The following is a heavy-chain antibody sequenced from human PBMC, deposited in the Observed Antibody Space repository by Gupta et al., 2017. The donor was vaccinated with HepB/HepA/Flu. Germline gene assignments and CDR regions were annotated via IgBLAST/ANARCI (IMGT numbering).Heavy chain of an antibody. CDR1: GRSLSTYY. Sequence: VQLQESGPGLVTPSETLSLSCTVSGRSLSTYYWNWMRQPPGKGLEWIGYISYSGSTNYNPSLKSRVTILLDRSKNQFSLKLSSVTAADTAVDYCARGDCGGDCYSYYYYYGMDVWGQGTTVTVSS. V-gene: IGHV4-59*01. CDR3: ARGDCGGDCYSYYYYYGMDV. D-gene: IGHD2-21*02. CDR2: ISYSGST. J-gene: IGHJ6*02.